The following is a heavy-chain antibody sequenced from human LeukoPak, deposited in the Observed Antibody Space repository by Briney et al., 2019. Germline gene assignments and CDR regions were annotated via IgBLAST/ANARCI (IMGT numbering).Heavy chain of an antibody. CDR3: AREGVVVSFDY. Sequence: PSETLSLTCTVSGGSISSYYWSWIRQPPGKGLEWIGYIYYSGSTNYNPSLKSRVTISVDRSKNQFSLKLSSVTAADTAVYYCAREGVVVSFDYWGQGTLVTVSS. J-gene: IGHJ4*02. D-gene: IGHD3-22*01. CDR2: IYYSGST. V-gene: IGHV4-59*12. CDR1: GGSISSYY.